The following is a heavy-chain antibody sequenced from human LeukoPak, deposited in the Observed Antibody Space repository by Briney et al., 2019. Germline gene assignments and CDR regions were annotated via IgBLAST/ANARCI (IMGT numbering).Heavy chain of an antibody. CDR2: ISYDGSNK. J-gene: IGHJ4*02. CDR3: ARDNRTAYFDH. V-gene: IGHV3-30*03. Sequence: GGSLRLSCAASGFTFSSYGMHWVRQAPGKGLEWVAVISYDGSNKYYADSVKGRFTISRDNSKNTLYLQMNSLRAEDTAVYYCARDNRTAYFDHWGQGTLVTVSS. CDR1: GFTFSSYG.